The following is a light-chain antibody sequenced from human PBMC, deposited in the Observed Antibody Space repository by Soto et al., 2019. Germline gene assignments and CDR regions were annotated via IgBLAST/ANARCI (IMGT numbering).Light chain of an antibody. J-gene: IGLJ1*01. Sequence: QSVLTQPASVSGSPGQSITISCTGTSSDVGGYNYVSWYQQHPGKAPKLMIYDVSNRPSGVSNRFSGPKSGNTASLTISGLQAEDEADCYCSSYTSSSTSFYVFGTGTKVTVL. CDR1: SSDVGGYNY. CDR3: SSYTSSSTSFYV. V-gene: IGLV2-14*01. CDR2: DVS.